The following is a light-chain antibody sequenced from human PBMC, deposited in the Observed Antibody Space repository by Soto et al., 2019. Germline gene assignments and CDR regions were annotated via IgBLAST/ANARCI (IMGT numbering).Light chain of an antibody. CDR1: QDLIHSDGNTY. CDR3: MEATESPPYS. CDR2: KTS. J-gene: IGKJ2*03. Sequence: DVVMTQTQLYLPVTLGQPASISCRSSQDLIHSDGNTYVTWLQQRPGQPPKLLIYKTSNRFSGVPDRFSGSGTGTDFTLKITRVEAEDVGIYYCMEATESPPYSFGQGTKVEI. V-gene: IGKV2-24*01.